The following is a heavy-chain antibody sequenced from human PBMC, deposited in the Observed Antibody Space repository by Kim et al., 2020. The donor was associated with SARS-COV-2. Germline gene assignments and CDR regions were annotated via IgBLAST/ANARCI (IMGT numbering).Heavy chain of an antibody. J-gene: IGHJ5*02. D-gene: IGHD1-26*01. V-gene: IGHV1-3*01. CDR2: INAGNGNT. CDR1: GYTFTSYA. Sequence: ASVKVSCKASGYTFTSYAMHWVRQAPGQRLEWMGWINAGNGNTKYSQKFQGRVTITRDTSASTAYMELSSLRSEDTAVYYCARVTHSGSLLHWFDPWGQGTLVTVSS. CDR3: ARVTHSGSLLHWFDP.